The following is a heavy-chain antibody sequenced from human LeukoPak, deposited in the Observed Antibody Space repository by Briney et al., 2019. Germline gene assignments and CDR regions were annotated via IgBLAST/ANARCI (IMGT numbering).Heavy chain of an antibody. V-gene: IGHV3-23*01. CDR2: ISGSGGST. CDR3: AKNLRYFANWYFDL. Sequence: GGSLRLSCAASGFTVSSNYMSWVRQVPGKGLEWVSGISGSGGSTYYADSVKGRFTISRDNSKNTLYVQMNSLRAEDTAVYYCAKNLRYFANWYFDLWGRGTLVTVSS. CDR1: GFTVSSNY. J-gene: IGHJ2*01. D-gene: IGHD3-9*01.